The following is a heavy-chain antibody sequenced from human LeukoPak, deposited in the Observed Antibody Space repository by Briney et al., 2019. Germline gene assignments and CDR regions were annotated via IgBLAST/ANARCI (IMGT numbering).Heavy chain of an antibody. CDR3: ASVAGTSVSNWFDP. V-gene: IGHV4-4*02. CDR2: IYHSGST. CDR1: GGSISSSNW. J-gene: IGHJ5*02. Sequence: PSGTLSLTCAVSGGSISSSNWWSWVRQPPGKGLEWIGEIYHSGSTNYNPSLKSRVTISVDASKNQFSLKLSSVTAADTAVYYCASVAGTSVSNWFDPWGQGTLVTVSS. D-gene: IGHD6-19*01.